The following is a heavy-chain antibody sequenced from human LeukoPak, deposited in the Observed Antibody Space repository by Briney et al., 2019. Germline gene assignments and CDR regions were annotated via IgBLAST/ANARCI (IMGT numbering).Heavy chain of an antibody. D-gene: IGHD3-22*01. Sequence: GGSLRLSCAASGFTFSSYAMSWVRQAPGKGLEWVSAISGSGGSTYYAYSVKGRFTISRDNSKNTLYLQMNSLRAEDTAVYYCAKSPPNYYDSSGPLDAFDIWGQGTMVTVSS. J-gene: IGHJ3*02. CDR3: AKSPPNYYDSSGPLDAFDI. CDR2: ISGSGGST. V-gene: IGHV3-23*01. CDR1: GFTFSSYA.